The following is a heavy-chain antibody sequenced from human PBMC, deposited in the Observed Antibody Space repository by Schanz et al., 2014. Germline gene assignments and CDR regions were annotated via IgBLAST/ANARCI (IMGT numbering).Heavy chain of an antibody. V-gene: IGHV3-33*08. D-gene: IGHD3-10*01. Sequence: VQLLESGGGLVQPGGSLRLSCAASGFTFTNYAMSWVRQAPGKGLEWVAVIWYDGSNKYYADSVKGRFTISRDNSKNTLFLQMNSLRAEDTAVYYCARWFLIRGVILDSWGQGTLVTVSS. CDR1: GFTFTNYA. CDR3: ARWFLIRGVILDS. CDR2: IWYDGSNK. J-gene: IGHJ4*02.